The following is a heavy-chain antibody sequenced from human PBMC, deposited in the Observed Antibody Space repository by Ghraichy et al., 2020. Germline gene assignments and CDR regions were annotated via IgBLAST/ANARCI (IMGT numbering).Heavy chain of an antibody. CDR1: GITFSTKY. D-gene: IGHD2-21*02. Sequence: GGSLRLSCAASGITFSTKYMHWVRQAPGKGLEWVSRIYSGGNTHYADSVRDRFIISRDLSTNTLYLQMNSLRVEDTAVYYCSAGDCGGDCYFDFWGQGTLVTLSS. CDR3: SAGDCGGDCYFDF. V-gene: IGHV3-66*01. CDR2: IYSGGNT. J-gene: IGHJ4*02.